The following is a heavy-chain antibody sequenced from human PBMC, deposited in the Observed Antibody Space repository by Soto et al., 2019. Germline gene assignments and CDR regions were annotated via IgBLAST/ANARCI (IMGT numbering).Heavy chain of an antibody. CDR1: GFSVSSND. V-gene: IGHV3-66*01. CDR2: IYSGGST. D-gene: IGHD3-10*01. Sequence: GESLKISCAASGFSVSSNDLSWVRQAPGKGLEWVSAIYSGGSTHYADSVEGRFTISRDNSKNTLSLQMSSLRAEDSAVYYCVRGSTTWTGILGYWGQGILVTVSS. CDR3: VRGSTTWTGILGY. J-gene: IGHJ4*02.